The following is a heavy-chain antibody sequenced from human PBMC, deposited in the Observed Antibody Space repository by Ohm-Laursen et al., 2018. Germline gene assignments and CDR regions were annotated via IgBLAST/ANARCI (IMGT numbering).Heavy chain of an antibody. Sequence: GTLSLTCPVSGGSISSYYWSWIRQPAGRGLEWIGRIHTSGTTNYNPSLQSRVTMSVDTSKNQFSLNLSSVTAADTAVYYCSGGGFWGQGTLVTVSS. V-gene: IGHV4-4*07. CDR1: GGSISSYY. J-gene: IGHJ4*02. CDR2: IHTSGTT. CDR3: SGGGF.